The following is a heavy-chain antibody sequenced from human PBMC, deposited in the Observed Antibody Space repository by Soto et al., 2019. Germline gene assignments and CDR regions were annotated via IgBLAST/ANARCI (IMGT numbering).Heavy chain of an antibody. Sequence: ASVKVSSKARGYTFTSYAMHSVRQAPGQRLEWMGWINAGNGNTKYSQKFQGRVTITRDTSASTAYMELSSLRSEDTAVYYCARRHRYGQIDYWGQGTLVTVSP. D-gene: IGHD5-18*01. V-gene: IGHV1-3*01. CDR2: INAGNGNT. CDR3: ARRHRYGQIDY. J-gene: IGHJ4*02. CDR1: GYTFTSYA.